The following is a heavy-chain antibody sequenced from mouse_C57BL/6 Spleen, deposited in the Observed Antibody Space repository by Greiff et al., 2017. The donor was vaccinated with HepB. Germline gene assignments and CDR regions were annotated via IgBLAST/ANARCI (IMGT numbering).Heavy chain of an antibody. CDR2: IHPNSGST. Sequence: QVQLQQPGAELVKPGASVKLSCKASGYTFTSYWMHWVKQRPGQGLEWIGMIHPNSGSTNYNEKFKSKATLTVDKSSSTAYMQLSSRTAEDSAVYYCARDGSSSLFDYWGQGTTLTVSS. CDR1: GYTFTSYW. CDR3: ARDGSSSLFDY. J-gene: IGHJ2*01. V-gene: IGHV1-64*01. D-gene: IGHD1-1*01.